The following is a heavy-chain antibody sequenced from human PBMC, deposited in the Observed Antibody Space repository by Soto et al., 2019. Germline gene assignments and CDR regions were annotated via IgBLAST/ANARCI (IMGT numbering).Heavy chain of an antibody. CDR3: VKVSTFYDILTGYYSTNFFDP. V-gene: IGHV3-74*01. Sequence: LRLSCAASGFTFSSYWMHWVRQAPGKGLVWVSRINSDGSSTSYADSVEGRFTISRDNAKNTLYLQMNSLRPEDTAVYYCVKVSTFYDILTGYYSTNFFDPWGQGTLVTVSS. CDR1: GFTFSSYW. CDR2: INSDGSST. D-gene: IGHD3-9*01. J-gene: IGHJ5*02.